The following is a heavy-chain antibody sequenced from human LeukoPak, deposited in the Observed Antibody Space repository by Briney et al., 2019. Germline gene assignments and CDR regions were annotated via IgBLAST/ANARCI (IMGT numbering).Heavy chain of an antibody. CDR1: GFTFSNYA. Sequence: GGSLRLSCAASGFTFSNYAMTWVRQAPGKGLEWVSTISSSGGSTYYADSVKGRFTISRDNSKNTVYLQVNSLRAEDTAVYYCAKDLYYDSRGTPTDYWGQGTLVTVSS. CDR2: ISSSGGST. V-gene: IGHV3-23*01. CDR3: AKDLYYDSRGTPTDY. J-gene: IGHJ4*02. D-gene: IGHD3-22*01.